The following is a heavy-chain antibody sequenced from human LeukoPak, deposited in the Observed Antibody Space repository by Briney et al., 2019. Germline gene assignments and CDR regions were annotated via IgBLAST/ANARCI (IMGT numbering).Heavy chain of an antibody. CDR1: GGSISSYY. CDR3: ARGPVGDVVVVPAAISHAFDI. Sequence: SETLSLTCTVSGGSISSYYWSWIRQPAGKGLEWIGRIYTSGSTNYNPSLKSRVTMSVDTSKNQFSLKLSSVTAADMAVYYCARGPVGDVVVVPAAISHAFDIWGQGTMVTVSS. CDR2: IYTSGST. J-gene: IGHJ3*02. D-gene: IGHD2-2*02. V-gene: IGHV4-4*07.